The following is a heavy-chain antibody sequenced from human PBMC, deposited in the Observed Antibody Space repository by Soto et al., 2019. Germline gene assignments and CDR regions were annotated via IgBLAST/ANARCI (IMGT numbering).Heavy chain of an antibody. CDR3: ASPCSSTSCYAIDAFDI. V-gene: IGHV3-21*01. Sequence: EVQLVESGGGLVKPGGSLSLSCAASGFTFSSYSMNWVRQAPGKGLEWVSSISSSSSYIYYADSVKGRFTISRDNAKNSLYLQMNSLRAEDTAVYYCASPCSSTSCYAIDAFDIWGQGTMVTVSS. J-gene: IGHJ3*02. CDR1: GFTFSSYS. D-gene: IGHD2-2*01. CDR2: ISSSSSYI.